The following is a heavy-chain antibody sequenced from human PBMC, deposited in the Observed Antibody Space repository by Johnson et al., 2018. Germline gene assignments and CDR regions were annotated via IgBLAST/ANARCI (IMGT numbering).Heavy chain of an antibody. CDR1: GYTFTSYY. CDR3: ARVGGGNDAFDI. Sequence: VQLVESGAEVKKPGASVKVSCKASGYTFTSYYMHWVRQAPGQGLEWMGIINPSGGSTSYAQKFQGRVTMTRDTSTSTVYMERRSLRSEDTAVYYCARVGGGNDAFDIWGQGAMVTVSS. D-gene: IGHD4-23*01. V-gene: IGHV1-46*01. J-gene: IGHJ3*02. CDR2: INPSGGST.